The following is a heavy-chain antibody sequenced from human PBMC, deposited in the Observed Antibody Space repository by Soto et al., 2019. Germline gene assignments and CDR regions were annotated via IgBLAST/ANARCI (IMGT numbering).Heavy chain of an antibody. CDR2: IYYSGST. CDR1: GGSISSYY. J-gene: IGHJ4*02. D-gene: IGHD1-26*01. V-gene: IGHV4-59*01. Sequence: SETLSLTCTVSGGSISSYYWSWIRQPPGKGLEWIGYIYYSGSTNYNPSLKSRVTISVDTSKNQISLKLSSVTAADTAVYYCASKSYGGFFDYWGQGTLVTVSS. CDR3: ASKSYGGFFDY.